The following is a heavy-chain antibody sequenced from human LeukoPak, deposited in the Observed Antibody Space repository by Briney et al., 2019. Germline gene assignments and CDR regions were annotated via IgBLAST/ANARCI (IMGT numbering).Heavy chain of an antibody. CDR2: IRRSSSYT. V-gene: IGHV3-11*05. Sequence: GGSLRLSCAASGFTFSDYYMSWIRQAPGKGLEWVSSIRRSSSYTKYADSVKGRFNIFRENAKNSLQLEMNSLRAEDTAVYYCARDTNSHCSGGSCYSGPDYWGQGTLVTVSS. CDR3: ARDTNSHCSGGSCYSGPDY. CDR1: GFTFSDYY. J-gene: IGHJ4*02. D-gene: IGHD2-15*01.